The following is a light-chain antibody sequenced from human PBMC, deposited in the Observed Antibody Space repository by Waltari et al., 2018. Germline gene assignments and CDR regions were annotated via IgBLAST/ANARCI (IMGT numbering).Light chain of an antibody. CDR3: HSRDASGVGGA. CDR1: SLRNYY. Sequence: TQDPAVSVALGQTVSLNCPGDSLRNYYASWYQQRPGQAPILVMYDKNSRPSGVPDRFSASSSDNTASLTITGAQAEDEAYYYCHSRDASGVGGAFGGGTKLTVL. CDR2: DKN. J-gene: IGLJ2*01. V-gene: IGLV3-19*01.